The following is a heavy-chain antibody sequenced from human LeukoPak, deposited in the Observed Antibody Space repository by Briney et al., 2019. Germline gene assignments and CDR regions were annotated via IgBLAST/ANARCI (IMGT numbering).Heavy chain of an antibody. Sequence: AGGSLRLSCAASGFTFSSYGMHWVRQAPGKGLEWVAVIWYDGSNKYYADSVKGRFTISRDNSKNTLYLQMNSLRAEDTVVYYCARGYEVGATFDYWGQGTLVTVSS. CDR3: ARGYEVGATFDY. D-gene: IGHD1-26*01. CDR1: GFTFSSYG. V-gene: IGHV3-33*01. J-gene: IGHJ4*02. CDR2: IWYDGSNK.